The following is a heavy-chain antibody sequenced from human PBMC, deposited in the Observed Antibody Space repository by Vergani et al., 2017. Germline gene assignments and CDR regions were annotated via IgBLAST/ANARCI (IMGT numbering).Heavy chain of an antibody. V-gene: IGHV3-23*01. Sequence: EVQLLESGGGLVQPGGSLRLSCAASGFTFSSYAMSWVRQAPGKGLEWVSAISGSGGSTYYADSVKGRFTISRDNAKNSLYLQMNSLRAEDTAVYYCAREFGGADAFDIWGQGTMVTVSS. CDR1: GFTFSSYA. J-gene: IGHJ3*02. D-gene: IGHD3-10*01. CDR2: ISGSGGST. CDR3: AREFGGADAFDI.